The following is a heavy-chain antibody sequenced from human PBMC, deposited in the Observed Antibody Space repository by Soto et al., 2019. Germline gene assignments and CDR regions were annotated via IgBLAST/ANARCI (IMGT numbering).Heavy chain of an antibody. V-gene: IGHV1-69*06. D-gene: IGHD2-21*01. CDR3: ARETRDRDAFSL. Sequence: QVQLVQSGAEVKKPGSSVKVSCKASGGNFNNYAISWVRQAPAQGLQWMGGIIPIIDTTHYAQKLQGRVTISADRGMTTAYMELTGLTSDDSSTYFCARETRDRDAFSLWGQGTVVTVSS. CDR1: GGNFNNYA. J-gene: IGHJ3*01. CDR2: IIPIIDTT.